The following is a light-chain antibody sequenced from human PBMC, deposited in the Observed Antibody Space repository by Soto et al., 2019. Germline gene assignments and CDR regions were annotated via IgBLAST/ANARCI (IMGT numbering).Light chain of an antibody. J-gene: IGKJ3*01. CDR1: QTVSSNY. CDR3: QQRSNWPGIT. V-gene: IGKV3D-20*02. Sequence: EIVMTQSPATRSVSPGERATLSCRASQTVSSNYLAWCQQKPGQAPRLLIYDASNRATGIPARFSGSGSGTDFTLTISSLEPEDFAVYYCQQRSNWPGITFGPGTKVDI. CDR2: DAS.